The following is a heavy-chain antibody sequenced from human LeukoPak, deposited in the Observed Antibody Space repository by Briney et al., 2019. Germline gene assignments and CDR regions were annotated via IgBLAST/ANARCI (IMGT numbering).Heavy chain of an antibody. D-gene: IGHD5-18*01. V-gene: IGHV3-23*01. CDR2: ISGSGGST. Sequence: GAPRLSCVASGFTGNSTAKRWGSQGPGKGVGGGSTISGSGGSTYYADSVKGRFTISRDNSKNTLYLQMNSLRAEDTAVYYCAKGGYSSGSNLFYFDCWGQGTLVTVSS. CDR1: GFTGNSTA. J-gene: IGHJ4*02. CDR3: AKGGYSSGSNLFYFDC.